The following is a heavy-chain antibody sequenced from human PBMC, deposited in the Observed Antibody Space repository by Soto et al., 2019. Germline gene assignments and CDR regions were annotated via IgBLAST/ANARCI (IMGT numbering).Heavy chain of an antibody. D-gene: IGHD3-10*01. J-gene: IGHJ5*02. CDR2: IYLDDSDT. V-gene: IGHV5-51*01. CDR3: ARRGKEFNRQFWFET. Sequence: PVDSLRVSCQTAGYRFTSYLISFVLQMPGKGLEWMGIIYLDDSDTRYSPSFQGQVTISVDKSVSTAYLQWSRLNASDTAIYYCARRGKEFNRQFWFETCGQGTQV. CDR1: GYRFTSYL.